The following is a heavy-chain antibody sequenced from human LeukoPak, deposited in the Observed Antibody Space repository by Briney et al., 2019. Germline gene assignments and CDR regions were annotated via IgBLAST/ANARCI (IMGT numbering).Heavy chain of an antibody. Sequence: GGSLRLSCAASGFTFRNYVIHWVRQAPGKGLEWVAVTSSDLNVKLYADSVKGRFAISRGNSRSTLYLQMNSLRPEDTAIYYCAREGYYGSGSPPSLYFDYWGQGTLVTVSS. CDR1: GFTFRNYV. V-gene: IGHV3-30*09. CDR2: TSSDLNVK. CDR3: AREGYYGSGSPPSLYFDY. J-gene: IGHJ4*02. D-gene: IGHD3-10*01.